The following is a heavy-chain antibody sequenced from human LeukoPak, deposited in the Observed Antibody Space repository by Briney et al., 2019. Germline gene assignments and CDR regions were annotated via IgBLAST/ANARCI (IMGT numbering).Heavy chain of an antibody. Sequence: PGGSLRLSCAASGFTFSSYAMSWVRQAPGKGLEWVSAISGSGGSTYYADSVKGRFTISRDNSKNTLYLQMNSLRAEDTAVYYCAKDYAWGYGDYDPRGYFDLWGRGTPVTVSS. V-gene: IGHV3-23*01. D-gene: IGHD4-17*01. CDR2: ISGSGGST. CDR3: AKDYAWGYGDYDPRGYFDL. CDR1: GFTFSSYA. J-gene: IGHJ2*01.